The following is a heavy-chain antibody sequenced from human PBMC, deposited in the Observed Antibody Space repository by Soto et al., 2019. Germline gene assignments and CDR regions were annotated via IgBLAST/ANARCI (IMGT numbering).Heavy chain of an antibody. CDR3: ARASVAFTWNDRIDY. Sequence: QVQLVQSGAEVKKPGSSVKLSCKTSGDTFSTFAIYWVRQAPGHGLEWMGGIIPVYNSPNYTPSFQGRATITADESATTAYMELSSLTSVDTAIYYCARASVAFTWNDRIDYWGQGALVTVSS. J-gene: IGHJ4*02. CDR1: GDTFSTFA. D-gene: IGHD1-1*01. CDR2: IIPVYNSP. V-gene: IGHV1-69*01.